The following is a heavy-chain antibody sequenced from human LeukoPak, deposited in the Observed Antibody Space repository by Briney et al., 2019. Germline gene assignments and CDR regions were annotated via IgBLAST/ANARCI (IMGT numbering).Heavy chain of an antibody. Sequence: PGRSLRLSCAASGFTFDDYAMHWVRQAPGKGLEWVSGISWNSGSIGYADSVKGRFTISRDNAKNPLYLQMNSLRAEDTALYYCAKGRYGSGSYYFDYWGQGTLVTVSS. CDR2: ISWNSGSI. J-gene: IGHJ4*02. D-gene: IGHD3-10*01. CDR3: AKGRYGSGSYYFDY. V-gene: IGHV3-9*01. CDR1: GFTFDDYA.